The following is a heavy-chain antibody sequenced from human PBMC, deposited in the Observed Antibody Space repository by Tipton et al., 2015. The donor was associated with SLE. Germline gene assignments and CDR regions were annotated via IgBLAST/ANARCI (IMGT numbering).Heavy chain of an antibody. V-gene: IGHV4-34*01. D-gene: IGHD6-13*01. CDR3: ASRGAAAAPGWYFDL. Sequence: TLSLTCAVYGGSFSGYYWSWIRQPPGKGLEWIGEINHSGSTNYNPSLNSRVTISVDTSKNQFSLKLSSVTAADTAVYYCASRGAAAAPGWYFDLWGRGTLVTVSS. J-gene: IGHJ2*01. CDR1: GGSFSGYY. CDR2: INHSGST.